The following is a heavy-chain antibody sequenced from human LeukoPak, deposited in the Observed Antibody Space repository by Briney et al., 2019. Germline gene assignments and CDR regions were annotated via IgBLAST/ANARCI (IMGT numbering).Heavy chain of an antibody. V-gene: IGHV5-51*01. CDR2: IYPGESDT. Sequence: GESLKIFCKASGYSFTNYWIGWVRQMPGKGLEWMGIIYPGESDTRYSPSFQGQVTISADKSISTAYLQRSSLQASDTATYYCATYAGSSSKYFQDWGQGTLVTVSS. CDR1: GYSFTNYW. CDR3: ATYAGSSSKYFQD. D-gene: IGHD3-10*01. J-gene: IGHJ1*01.